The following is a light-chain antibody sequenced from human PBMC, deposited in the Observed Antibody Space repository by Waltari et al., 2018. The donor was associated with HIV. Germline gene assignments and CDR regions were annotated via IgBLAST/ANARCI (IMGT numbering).Light chain of an antibody. J-gene: IGKJ2*01. Sequence: DFVMTQSPDSLAVSLGERATINCKSSQNVLYDSNNKNYLAWYQQKPGQPPKLLIYWASTRQSGVPDRFSGSGSGTDFTLTISSLQAEDVAVYYCQQYNNWPPYTFGQGTKLEIK. CDR1: QNVLYDSNNKNY. CDR3: QQYNNWPPYT. CDR2: WAS. V-gene: IGKV4-1*01.